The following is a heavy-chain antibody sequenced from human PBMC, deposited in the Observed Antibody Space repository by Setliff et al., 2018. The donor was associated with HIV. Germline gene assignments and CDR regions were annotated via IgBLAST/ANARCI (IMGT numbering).Heavy chain of an antibody. CDR2: ISYDGSRI. D-gene: IGHD3-16*01. CDR3: ARDRAYASFDY. J-gene: IGHJ4*02. CDR1: GFTFSTFA. Sequence: LRLSCVASGFTFSTFAMHWVRQAPGKGLEWVSVISYDGSRISYADSVKGRFTISKDNSKNTLDLQMISLRVEDTAVYYCARDRAYASFDYWGQGALVTVS. V-gene: IGHV3-30*01.